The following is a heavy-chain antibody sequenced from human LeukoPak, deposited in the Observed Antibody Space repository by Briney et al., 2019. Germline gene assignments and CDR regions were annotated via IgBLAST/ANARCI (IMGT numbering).Heavy chain of an antibody. CDR1: GFTIRNYN. CDR3: ARGRSITLLRGVAMSDGFDI. Sequence: GGSLRLSCAASGFTIRNYNMNWVRQAPGKGLEWVSSISSSGSYIYYADSVKGRFTISRDNARNLLFLQMNGLRAEDTAVYYCARGRSITLLRGVAMSDGFDIWGQGAMVAVSS. J-gene: IGHJ3*02. CDR2: ISSSGSYI. V-gene: IGHV3-21*06. D-gene: IGHD3-10*01.